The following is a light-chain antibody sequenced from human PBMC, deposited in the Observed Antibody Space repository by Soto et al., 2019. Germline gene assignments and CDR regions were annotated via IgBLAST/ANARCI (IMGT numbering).Light chain of an antibody. CDR1: QRISSW. Sequence: DIQMTQSPSSVSASVGDRVTITCRASQRISSWLAWYQQKPGTAPKLLIYAAYRLQSGVPSRYSGRGSVTDFALTLSSLQPEDFANYYCQQANSLPPTFGQGTKVEIK. J-gene: IGKJ1*01. CDR2: AAY. CDR3: QQANSLPPT. V-gene: IGKV1-12*01.